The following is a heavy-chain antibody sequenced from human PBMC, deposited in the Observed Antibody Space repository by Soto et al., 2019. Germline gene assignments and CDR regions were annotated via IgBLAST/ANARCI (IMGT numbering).Heavy chain of an antibody. CDR2: VYYTGST. Sequence: SGTLSLTCTVSGDSIITFYWGWMRQSPGKELEWIGYVYYTGSTNYNPSLKSRVTISVDRSKNQFSLKLTSANAADTAVYYCARGRTVRNYADDSSDYFYFFDYWGQGTQVTVSS. D-gene: IGHD3-22*01. J-gene: IGHJ4*02. CDR1: GDSIITFY. CDR3: ARGRTVRNYADDSSDYFYFFDY. V-gene: IGHV4-59*01.